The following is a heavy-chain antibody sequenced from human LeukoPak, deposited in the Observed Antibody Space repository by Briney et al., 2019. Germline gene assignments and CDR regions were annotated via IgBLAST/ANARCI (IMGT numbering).Heavy chain of an antibody. Sequence: GGSLRLSCAASGFTFSSYSMNWVRQAPGKGLEWVSSISSSSSYIYYADSVKGRFTISRDNAKNSLYLQMNSLRAEDTVVYYCAREGSGLHFDYWGQGTLVTVSS. CDR1: GFTFSSYS. CDR3: AREGSGLHFDY. J-gene: IGHJ4*02. CDR2: ISSSSSYI. D-gene: IGHD6-19*01. V-gene: IGHV3-21*01.